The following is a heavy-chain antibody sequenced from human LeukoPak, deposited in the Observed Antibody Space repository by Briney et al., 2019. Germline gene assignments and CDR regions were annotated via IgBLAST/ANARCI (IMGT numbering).Heavy chain of an antibody. D-gene: IGHD3-10*01. J-gene: IGHJ6*02. V-gene: IGHV1-18*01. CDR3: ARDNTYYYGSGNEYYYYGMDV. CDR2: ISAYNGNT. Sequence: ASVKVSCKASGYTFTSYGISWVRQAPGQGLEWMGWISAYNGNTNYAQKLQGRVTMTTDTSTSTAYMELRSLRSDDTAVYYCARDNTYYYGSGNEYYYYGMDVWGQGTTVTVSS. CDR1: GYTFTSYG.